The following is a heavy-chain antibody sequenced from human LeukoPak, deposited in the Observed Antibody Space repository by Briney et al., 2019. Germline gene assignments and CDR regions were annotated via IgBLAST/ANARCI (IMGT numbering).Heavy chain of an antibody. CDR3: ARGEDILTGYSDYYYYYYMDV. J-gene: IGHJ6*03. CDR1: GYTFTSHD. CDR2: MNPNSGNT. V-gene: IGHV1-8*01. D-gene: IGHD3-9*01. Sequence: ASVKVSCKASGYTFTSHDINWVRQATGQGLEWMGWMNPNSGNTGYAQKFQGRVTMTRNTSISTAYMELSSLRSEDTAVYYCARGEDILTGYSDYYYYYYMDVWGKGTTVTVSS.